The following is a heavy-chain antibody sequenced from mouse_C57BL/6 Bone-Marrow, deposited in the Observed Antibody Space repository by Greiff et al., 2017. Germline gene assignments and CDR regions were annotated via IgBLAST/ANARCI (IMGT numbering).Heavy chain of an antibody. J-gene: IGHJ3*01. CDR2: INPNYGTP. CDR3: ARGGYAQTWFAY. CDR1: GYSFTDYN. V-gene: IGHV1-39*01. Sequence: EVQLQESGPELVKPGASVKISCKASGYSFTDYNMNWVKQSNGKSLEWIGVINPNYGTPSSNQKFKGKATLTVDQSSSTAYMQLNSLTSEDSAVYYCARGGYAQTWFAYWGQGTLVTVSA. D-gene: IGHD1-1*02.